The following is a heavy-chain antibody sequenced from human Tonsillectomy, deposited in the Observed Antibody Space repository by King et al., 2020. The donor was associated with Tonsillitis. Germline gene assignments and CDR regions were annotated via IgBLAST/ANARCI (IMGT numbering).Heavy chain of an antibody. D-gene: IGHD2-15*01. Sequence: QVQLVQSGAEVKKPGASVKVSCKASGYTFTNYYMHWVRQAPGPGLEWMGIINPSGGSTSYQQKFQGRVIMTRDTSTSTVYMELSSLRSEDTAVYYCARDLGSGYCSGGNCYSHGMDVWGQGTTVTVSS. CDR3: ARDLGSGYCSGGNCYSHGMDV. CDR2: INPSGGST. J-gene: IGHJ6*02. V-gene: IGHV1-46*01. CDR1: GYTFTNYY.